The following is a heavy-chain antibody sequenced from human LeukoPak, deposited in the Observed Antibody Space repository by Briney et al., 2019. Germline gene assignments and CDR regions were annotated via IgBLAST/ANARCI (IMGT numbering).Heavy chain of an antibody. CDR2: INPNSGGT. CDR3: ARAGAIFGLVTSPYYFDY. J-gene: IGHJ4*02. V-gene: IGHV1-2*02. D-gene: IGHD3/OR15-3a*01. Sequence: ASVKVSFKASGYTFTFYYLHWVRQAPGQGLEWMGWINPNSGGTNYAQKFQGRVTMTRDTSISTAYMELSRLRSDDTAVYYCARAGAIFGLVTSPYYFDYWGQGTLVTVSS. CDR1: GYTFTFYY.